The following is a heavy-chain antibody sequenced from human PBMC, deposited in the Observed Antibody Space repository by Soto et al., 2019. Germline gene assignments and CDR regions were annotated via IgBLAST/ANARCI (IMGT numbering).Heavy chain of an antibody. CDR2: ISGSGGST. Sequence: GGSLRLSCAASGLTFSSYAMSWVRQAPGKGLEWVSAISGSGGSTYYADSVKGRFTISRDNSKNTLYLQMNSLRAEDTAVYYCAKNTYYYDSSGYYYLYWGQGTLVTVSS. V-gene: IGHV3-23*01. CDR3: AKNTYYYDSSGYYYLY. J-gene: IGHJ4*02. D-gene: IGHD3-22*01. CDR1: GLTFSSYA.